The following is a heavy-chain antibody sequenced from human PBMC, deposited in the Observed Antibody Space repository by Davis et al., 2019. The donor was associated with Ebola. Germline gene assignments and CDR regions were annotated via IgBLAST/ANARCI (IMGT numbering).Heavy chain of an antibody. CDR2: ISGSGGST. V-gene: IGHV3-23*01. CDR3: AKSGLSFGVVKYHYGMDV. J-gene: IGHJ6*04. Sequence: GESLKISCAASGFTLDNHAMTWVRQAPGKGLEWVSAISGSGGSTYYADSVKGRFTISRDNSKKTLYLQMNSLRAEDTAVYYCAKSGLSFGVVKYHYGMDVWGKGTTVTVSS. CDR1: GFTLDNHA. D-gene: IGHD3-3*01.